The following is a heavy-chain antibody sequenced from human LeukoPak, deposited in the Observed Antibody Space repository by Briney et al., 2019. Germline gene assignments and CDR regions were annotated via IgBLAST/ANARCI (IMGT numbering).Heavy chain of an antibody. CDR3: AREALGYCSGGTCPSWYFDL. V-gene: IGHV1-69*10. Sequence: SVTVSFKASGGTFTIYAISWVRQAPGQGLEWMGGIIPMLCIAKYGQKFQGRVTFTADKSTSTAYMDLSSLRSEDTAVYYCAREALGYCSGGTCPSWYFDLWGRGTLVTVSS. CDR1: GGTFTIYA. J-gene: IGHJ2*01. D-gene: IGHD2-15*01. CDR2: IIPMLCIA.